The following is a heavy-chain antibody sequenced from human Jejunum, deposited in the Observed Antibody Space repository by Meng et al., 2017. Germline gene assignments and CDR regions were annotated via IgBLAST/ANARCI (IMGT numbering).Heavy chain of an antibody. Sequence: VQRKKSGPGLVKPSGTLSLTGAASGGSISDSNWWSWVRQPPGKGLEWIGEIYHTGSTNYNPSLKSRVTMSLDKSKNQFFLDLTSVTAADTAVYYCARDLLGPAIAASGYFDPWGQGTLVTVSS. CDR3: ARDLLGPAIAASGYFDP. J-gene: IGHJ5*02. CDR1: GGSISDSNW. V-gene: IGHV4-4*02. CDR2: IYHTGST. D-gene: IGHD5-12*01.